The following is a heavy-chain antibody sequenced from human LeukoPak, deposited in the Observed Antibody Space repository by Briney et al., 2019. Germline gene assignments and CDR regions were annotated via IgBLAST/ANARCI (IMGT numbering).Heavy chain of an antibody. Sequence: PSETLSLTCTVSGYSISTGYNWGWIRQPPGKGLEWIGYIYYSGSTNYNPSLKSRVTISVDTSKNQFSLKPSSVTAADTAVYYCARGGRAWPLWFYFDYWGQGTLVTVSS. CDR2: IYYSGST. CDR3: ARGGRAWPLWFYFDY. V-gene: IGHV4-61*01. D-gene: IGHD2-21*01. J-gene: IGHJ4*02. CDR1: GYSISTGYN.